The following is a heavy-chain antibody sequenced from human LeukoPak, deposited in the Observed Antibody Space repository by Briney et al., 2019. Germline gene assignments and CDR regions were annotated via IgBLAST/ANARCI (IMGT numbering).Heavy chain of an antibody. CDR1: GFTVSDNY. CDR3: ARDPGYSYGLDY. CDR2: IYSGGST. Sequence: GGSLRLSCAASGFTVSDNYMSWVRQAPGKGLEWVSVIYSGGSTNYADSVKGRFTISRDNSKNTLYLQMNSLRADDTAVYYCARDPGYSYGLDYWGQGTLVAVSS. J-gene: IGHJ4*02. V-gene: IGHV3-66*01. D-gene: IGHD5-18*01.